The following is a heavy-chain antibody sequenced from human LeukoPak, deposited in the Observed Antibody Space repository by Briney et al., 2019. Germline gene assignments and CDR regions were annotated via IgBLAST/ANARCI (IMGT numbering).Heavy chain of an antibody. CDR2: IIFDGTNK. D-gene: IGHD6-19*01. J-gene: IGHJ6*03. CDR1: GFTFSHYA. Sequence: GGSLRLSCAPSGFTFSHYAMHWVRQAPGKGLEWVASIIFDGTNKYYADSVKGRFTISRDNAKNSLYLQMNSLRAEDTAVYYCARVNSSGWYAGRYYMDVWGKGTTVTISS. CDR3: ARVNSSGWYAGRYYMDV. V-gene: IGHV3-30-3*01.